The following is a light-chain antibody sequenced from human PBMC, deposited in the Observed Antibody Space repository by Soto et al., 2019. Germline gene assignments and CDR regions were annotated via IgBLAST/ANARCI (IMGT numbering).Light chain of an antibody. V-gene: IGKV3-15*01. Sequence: EIVMTQSPATLSVSPGERATLSCRASQSVSSNLAWYQQKPGQAPRLLIYGASTRATGIPARFSGSGSGTDFTLTFSSLQSEDFAVYYCQQYNNWSYTFGQGTKLEIK. CDR1: QSVSSN. J-gene: IGKJ2*01. CDR3: QQYNNWSYT. CDR2: GAS.